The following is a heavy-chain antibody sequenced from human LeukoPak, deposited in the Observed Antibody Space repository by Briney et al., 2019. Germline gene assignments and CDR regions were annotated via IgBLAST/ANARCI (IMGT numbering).Heavy chain of an antibody. CDR1: GFTFSSYA. V-gene: IGHV3-23*01. CDR2: ISGSGGST. D-gene: IGHD4-17*01. J-gene: IGHJ4*02. CDR3: AKGRSTVTTLYGY. Sequence: QSGGSLRLSCAASGFTFSSYAMSWVRQAPGKGLEWVSAISGSGGSTYYADSVKGRFTISRDNSKNTLYLQMNSLRAEDTVVYYCAKGRSTVTTLYGYWGQGTLVTVSS.